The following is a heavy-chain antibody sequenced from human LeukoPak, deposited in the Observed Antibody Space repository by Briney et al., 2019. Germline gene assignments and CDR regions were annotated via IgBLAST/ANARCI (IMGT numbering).Heavy chain of an antibody. CDR2: IYYSGST. CDR3: ARATIREDIVVVPAAIDY. J-gene: IGHJ4*02. V-gene: IGHV4-30-4*01. D-gene: IGHD2-2*01. Sequence: PSQTLSLTCTVSGGSISSGDYYWSWIRQPPGKDLEWIGYIYYSGSTYHNPSLKSRVTISVDTSKNQFSLKLSSVTAADTAVYYCARATIREDIVVVPAAIDYWGQGTLVTVSS. CDR1: GGSISSGDYY.